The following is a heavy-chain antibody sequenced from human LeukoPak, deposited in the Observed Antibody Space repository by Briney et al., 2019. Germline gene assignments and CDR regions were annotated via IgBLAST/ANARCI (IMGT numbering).Heavy chain of an antibody. CDR1: GFTFDDYA. Sequence: GGSLRLSCAASGFTFDDYAMHWVRQAPGKGLEWVSGISWNSGSIGYADSVKGRFTISRDNAKNSLYLQMNSLRAGDTALYYCAKEASYYYYGMDVWGQGTTVTVSS. CDR2: ISWNSGSI. CDR3: AKEASYYYYGMDV. J-gene: IGHJ6*02. V-gene: IGHV3-9*01.